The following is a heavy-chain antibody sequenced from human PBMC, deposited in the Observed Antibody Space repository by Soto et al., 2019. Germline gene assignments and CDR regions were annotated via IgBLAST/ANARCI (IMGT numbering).Heavy chain of an antibody. CDR3: ATGGGWLHNSYIRGLYFDY. V-gene: IGHV4-59*01. D-gene: IGHD3-3*02. J-gene: IGHJ4*02. CDR1: GGSLSGSY. CDR2: ISYTGST. Sequence: PSETLSLTCTVSGGSLSGSYCSWIRKSPGKSLEWIASISYTGSTTHNPSPKSRVTLSVDTSKNQFSLSLTSVTPADTAAYYCATGGGWLHNSYIRGLYFDYWGQGVLVTVSS.